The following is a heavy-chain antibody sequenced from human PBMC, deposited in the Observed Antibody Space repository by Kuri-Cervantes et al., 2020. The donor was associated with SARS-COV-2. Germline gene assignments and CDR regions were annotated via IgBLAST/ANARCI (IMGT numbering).Heavy chain of an antibody. Sequence: SQTLSLTCAVYGGSFSGYYWSWIRQPPGKGLEWIGEINHSGSTNYNPSLKSRVTMSVDTSKNQFSLKLSSVTAADTAVYYRARVWYYDSSGHQWYFDLWGRGTLVTVSS. CDR1: GGSFSGYY. V-gene: IGHV4-34*01. CDR3: ARVWYYDSSGHQWYFDL. D-gene: IGHD3-22*01. J-gene: IGHJ2*01. CDR2: INHSGST.